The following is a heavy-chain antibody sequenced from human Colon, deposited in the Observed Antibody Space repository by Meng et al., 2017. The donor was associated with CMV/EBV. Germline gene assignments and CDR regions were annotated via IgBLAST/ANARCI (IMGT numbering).Heavy chain of an antibody. V-gene: IGHV3-23*03. D-gene: IGHD5-18*01. CDR2: IYSGGSDT. Sequence: LSLTCAASGLTLIDYAISWVRQAPGKGLEWVSVIYSGGSDTHFADSVKGRFTISRDNSKNTLFLQMNGLRAEDTAVYYCARDPYSGGYSYGYDYWGQGTLVTVSS. CDR1: GLTLIDYA. J-gene: IGHJ4*02. CDR3: ARDPYSGGYSYGYDY.